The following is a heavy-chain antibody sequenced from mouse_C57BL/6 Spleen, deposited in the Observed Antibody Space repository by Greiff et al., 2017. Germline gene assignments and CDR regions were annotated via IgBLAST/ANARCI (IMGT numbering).Heavy chain of an antibody. Sequence: QVQLQQPGAELVKPGASVKVSCKASGYTFTSYWMHWVKQRPGQGLEWIGRIHPSDSDTNYNQKFKGKATLTVDKSSSTAYMQLSSLTSEDSAVYYCATDAMVTTGAYRGQGTLVTVSA. CDR3: ATDAMVTTGAY. CDR1: GYTFTSYW. CDR2: IHPSDSDT. J-gene: IGHJ3*01. V-gene: IGHV1-74*01. D-gene: IGHD2-2*01.